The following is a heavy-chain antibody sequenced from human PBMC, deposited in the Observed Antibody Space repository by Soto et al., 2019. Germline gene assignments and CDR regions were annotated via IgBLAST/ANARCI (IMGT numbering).Heavy chain of an antibody. D-gene: IGHD6-13*01. V-gene: IGHV3-7*03. CDR3: EGEGELAGAGERADYYYGMDV. J-gene: IGHJ6*02. Sequence: PGGSLRLSCAASGFTFSSYWMSWVRQAPGKGLEWVANIKQDGSEKYYVDSVKGRFTISRDNAKNTLYLQMNSLRAEDTAVYYCEGEGELAGAGERADYYYGMDVWGQGTMVTVSS. CDR2: IKQDGSEK. CDR1: GFTFSSYW.